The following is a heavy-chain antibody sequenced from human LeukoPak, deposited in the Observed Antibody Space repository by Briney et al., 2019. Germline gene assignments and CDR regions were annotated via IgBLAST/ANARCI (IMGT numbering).Heavy chain of an antibody. J-gene: IGHJ6*02. CDR1: GVSFSGYY. CDR3: ARNLWFGELFVPFYYYYYGMDV. V-gene: IGHV4-34*01. Sequence: SETLSLTCAVYGVSFSGYYWSWIRQPPGKGLEWIGEINHSGSTNYNPSLKSRVTISVDTSKNQFSLKLSSVTAADTAVYYCARNLWFGELFVPFYYYYYGMDVWGQGTTVTVSS. D-gene: IGHD3-10*01. CDR2: INHSGST.